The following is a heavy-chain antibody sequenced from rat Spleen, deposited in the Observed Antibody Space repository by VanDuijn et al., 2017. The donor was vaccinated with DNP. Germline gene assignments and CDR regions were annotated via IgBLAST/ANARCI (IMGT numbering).Heavy chain of an antibody. V-gene: IGHV5-7*01. J-gene: IGHJ2*01. CDR1: GFSFRNYY. CDR2: ISHSDSVT. Sequence: EVQLVESGGGLVQPGRSLKLSCAASGFSFRNYYMAWVRQTPKKGLEWVAIISHSDSVTYYPDSVKGRFTISRDNTESTLYLQMDSLRSEDTATYYCSTRGAYWGQGVMVTVSS. CDR3: STRGAY.